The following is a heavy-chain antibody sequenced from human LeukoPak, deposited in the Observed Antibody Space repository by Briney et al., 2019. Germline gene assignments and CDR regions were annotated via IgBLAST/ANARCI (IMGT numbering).Heavy chain of an antibody. Sequence: GRSLRPSCAAPGFTFSSYGMHWVRQAPGKGLEWVAVIWYDGSNKYYADSVKGRFTISRDNSKNTLYLQMNSLRAEDTAVYYCARETTEYYFDYWGQGTLVTVSS. CDR2: IWYDGSNK. D-gene: IGHD4-17*01. CDR1: GFTFSSYG. V-gene: IGHV3-33*01. J-gene: IGHJ4*02. CDR3: ARETTEYYFDY.